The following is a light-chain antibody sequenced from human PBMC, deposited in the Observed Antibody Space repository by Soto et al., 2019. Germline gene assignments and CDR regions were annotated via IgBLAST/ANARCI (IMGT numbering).Light chain of an antibody. CDR1: SSDVGGYKY. J-gene: IGLJ3*02. CDR3: SSKTNSITLL. Sequence: QSVLTQPASVSGSPGQSITISCTGSSSDVGGYKYASWYQQHPGKVPKLMIYEVTNRPSGVSNRFSGSKSGNTASLTISGLQAEDEAVYYCSSKTNSITLLFGGGTKLTVL. CDR2: EVT. V-gene: IGLV2-14*01.